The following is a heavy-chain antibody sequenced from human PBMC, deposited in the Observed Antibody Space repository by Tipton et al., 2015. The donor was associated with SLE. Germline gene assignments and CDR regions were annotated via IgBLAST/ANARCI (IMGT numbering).Heavy chain of an antibody. J-gene: IGHJ4*02. V-gene: IGHV4-59*12. D-gene: IGHD1-1*01. CDR2: IYYSGGA. CDR1: GGSISSYY. Sequence: TLSLTCTVSGGSISSYYWGWIRQPPGKGLEYLGSIYYSGGAYYTPSLRSRVTMSVDTSKNQISLKLSSVTAADTAVYYCARDQTGLFDYWGQGTLVTVSS. CDR3: ARDQTGLFDY.